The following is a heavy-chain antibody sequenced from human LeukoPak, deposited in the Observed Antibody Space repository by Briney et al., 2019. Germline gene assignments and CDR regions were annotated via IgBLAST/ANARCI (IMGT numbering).Heavy chain of an antibody. V-gene: IGHV4-4*07. CDR1: GGSMSSYY. Sequence: SETLSLTRTVSGGSMSSYYWSWIRQPAGKGLEWIGRIYTSGSTNYNPSLKSRVTISVDTSKNQFSLKLSSVTAADTAVYYCAREMATNWFDPWGQGTLATVSS. CDR3: AREMATNWFDP. CDR2: IYTSGST. J-gene: IGHJ5*02. D-gene: IGHD5-24*01.